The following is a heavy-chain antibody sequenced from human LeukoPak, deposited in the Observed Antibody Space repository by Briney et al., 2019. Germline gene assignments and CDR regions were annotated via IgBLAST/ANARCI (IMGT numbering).Heavy chain of an antibody. CDR3: ARGGPTYYYGSGSLRH. J-gene: IGHJ4*02. CDR2: IWYDGSNK. CDR1: GFTFSSYG. Sequence: GGSLRLSCAASGFTFSSYGMHWVRQAPGKGLEWVAVIWYDGSNKYYADSVKGRFTISRDNSKNTLYLQMNSLRAENTAVYYCARGGPTYYYGSGSLRHWGQGTLVTVSS. D-gene: IGHD3-10*01. V-gene: IGHV3-33*01.